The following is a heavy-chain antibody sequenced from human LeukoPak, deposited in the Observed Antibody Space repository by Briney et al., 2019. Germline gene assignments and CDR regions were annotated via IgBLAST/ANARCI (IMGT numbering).Heavy chain of an antibody. CDR3: ARDGLGVAAMGSYN. CDR2: IKPDGSEK. J-gene: IGHJ4*02. D-gene: IGHD6-19*01. V-gene: IGHV3-7*01. CDR1: GFIFSSYW. Sequence: GGTLCLSCAASGFIFSSYWMSWVRQAPGKGLEWVGNIKPDGSEKYYAPSVKGRFAISRTNAKNSAFLEMNSLRGENTVLYFFARDGLGVAAMGSYNWGQRTLVTVSS.